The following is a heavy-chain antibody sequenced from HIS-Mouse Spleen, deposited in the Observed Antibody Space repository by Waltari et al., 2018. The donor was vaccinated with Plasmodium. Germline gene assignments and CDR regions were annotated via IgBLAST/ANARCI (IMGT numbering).Heavy chain of an antibody. CDR3: ARESSSSWYFDY. V-gene: IGHV3-21*01. CDR1: GFTFSRYS. Sequence: VQLVESGGGLVKPGVSLSLPCAASGFTFSRYSMNWVRQAPGKGLEWVSSISSSSSYIYYADSVKGRFTISRDNAKNSLYLQMNSLRAEDTAVYYCARESSSSWYFDYWGQGTLVTVSS. D-gene: IGHD6-13*01. J-gene: IGHJ4*02. CDR2: ISSSSSYI.